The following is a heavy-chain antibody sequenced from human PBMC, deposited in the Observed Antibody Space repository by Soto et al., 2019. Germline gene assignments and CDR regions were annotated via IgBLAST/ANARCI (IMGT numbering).Heavy chain of an antibody. CDR3: AKELQQLTGYFDY. Sequence: EVQLLESGGGLVQPGGSLRLSCAASGFTFSSYAMSWVRQAPGKGLEWVSAISGSGGSTYYADSVKGRFTISRDNSKNTLYRQMNSLSAEDTAVYYCAKELQQLTGYFDYWGQGTLVTVSS. V-gene: IGHV3-23*01. CDR1: GFTFSSYA. J-gene: IGHJ4*02. CDR2: ISGSGGST. D-gene: IGHD6-13*01.